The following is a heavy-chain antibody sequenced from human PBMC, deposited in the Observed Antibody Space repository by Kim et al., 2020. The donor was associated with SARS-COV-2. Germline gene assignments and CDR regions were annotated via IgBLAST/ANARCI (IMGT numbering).Heavy chain of an antibody. Sequence: SESLSLTCAVYGESFSGYYWNWIRQPPGKGLEWVGEINHSGTTNYNPSLKSRFTISVDTSNNQLSLKLTYVTAAHTAVYYCARCRPKVDYYGSGSSRHTAVLATWGQGILFTVSS. CDR3: ARCRPKVDYYGSGSSRHTAVLAT. J-gene: IGHJ5*02. CDR2: INHSGTT. D-gene: IGHD3-10*01. CDR1: GESFSGYY. V-gene: IGHV4-34*01.